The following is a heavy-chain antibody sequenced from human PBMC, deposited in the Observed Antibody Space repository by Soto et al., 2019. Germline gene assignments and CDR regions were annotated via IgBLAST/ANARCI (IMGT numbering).Heavy chain of an antibody. Sequence: SETLSHTCAVYGGSFSGYYWSWIRQPPGKGLEWIGEINHSGSTNYNPFPKSRVTISVDTSKNQFSLKLRSVTAADTAVYFCARVRAWVRVLQSKSGDYAFDIWGQGTMVT. D-gene: IGHD5-12*01. CDR2: INHSGST. CDR3: ARVRAWVRVLQSKSGDYAFDI. V-gene: IGHV4-34*01. CDR1: GGSFSGYY. J-gene: IGHJ3*02.